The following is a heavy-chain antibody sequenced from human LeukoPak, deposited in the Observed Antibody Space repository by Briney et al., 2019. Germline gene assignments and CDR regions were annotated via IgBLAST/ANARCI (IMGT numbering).Heavy chain of an antibody. J-gene: IGHJ4*02. CDR2: ISGSGDDT. V-gene: IGHV3-23*01. CDR3: AKDSLSAWQSYYFDY. D-gene: IGHD1-26*01. CDR1: GFTFSDSA. Sequence: GGSLRLSCAASGFTFSDSAMSWVRQAPGKGLEWVSIISGSGDDTYYADSVKGRFTISRDNSKSTLYLQMNSLRAEDTALYYCAKDSLSAWQSYYFDYWGQGTLVTVSS.